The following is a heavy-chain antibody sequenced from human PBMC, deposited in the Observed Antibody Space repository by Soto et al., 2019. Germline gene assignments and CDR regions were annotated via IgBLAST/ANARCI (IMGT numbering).Heavy chain of an antibody. V-gene: IGHV3-48*01. J-gene: IGHJ5*02. Sequence: HPGGSLRLSCAASGFTFSSYSMNWVRQAPGKGLEWVSYISSSSSTIYYADSVKGRFTISRDNAKNSLYLQMNSLRAEDTAVYYCARGEGSSYDRFYNWFDPWGQGTLVTVSS. CDR3: ARGEGSSYDRFYNWFDP. CDR1: GFTFSSYS. D-gene: IGHD6-13*01. CDR2: ISSSSSTI.